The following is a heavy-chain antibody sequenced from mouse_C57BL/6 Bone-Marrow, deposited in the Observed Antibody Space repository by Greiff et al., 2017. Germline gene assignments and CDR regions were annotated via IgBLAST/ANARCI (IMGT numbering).Heavy chain of an antibody. CDR3: IYDGNGFAY. Sequence: QVQLKESGAELVRPETSVKMSCKASGYTFTNYWIGWAKQRPGHGLEWIGDIYPGGGYTNYNEKFKGKATLTADKSSSTAYMQFSSLTSEDSAIYYEIYDGNGFAYWGQGTLVTVSA. J-gene: IGHJ3*01. V-gene: IGHV1-63*01. CDR1: GYTFTNYW. CDR2: IYPGGGYT. D-gene: IGHD2-3*01.